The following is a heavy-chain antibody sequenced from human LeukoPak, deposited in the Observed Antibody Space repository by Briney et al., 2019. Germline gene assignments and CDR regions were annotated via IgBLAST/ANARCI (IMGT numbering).Heavy chain of an antibody. D-gene: IGHD6-6*01. J-gene: IGHJ4*02. CDR2: ISSSGSIM. CDR3: SGQYSSSSVVDY. CDR1: GFTFSDYE. V-gene: IGHV3-48*03. Sequence: GGSLRPSCAASGFTFSDYEMNWVRQAPGKGLEWVSYISSSGSIMYSADSVKGRFTISRDDAKKSLYLQMNSLRAEDTAIYYCSGQYSSSSVVDYWGQGTLVTVSS.